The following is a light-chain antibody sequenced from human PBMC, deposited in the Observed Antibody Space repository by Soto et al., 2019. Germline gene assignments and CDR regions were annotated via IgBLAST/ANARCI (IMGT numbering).Light chain of an antibody. CDR3: QQSYSTPWT. CDR1: QSIGRW. Sequence: DIQMTQSPSTLSAFVGDRVTITCRASQSIGRWLAWYQQKPGKAPKLLIYAASSLQSGVPSRFSGSGSGTDFTLTISSLQPEDFATYYCQQSYSTPWTFGQGTKVDI. V-gene: IGKV1-39*01. J-gene: IGKJ1*01. CDR2: AAS.